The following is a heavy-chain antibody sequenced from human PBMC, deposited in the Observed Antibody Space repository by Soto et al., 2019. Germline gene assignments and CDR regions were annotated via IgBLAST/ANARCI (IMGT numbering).Heavy chain of an antibody. J-gene: IGHJ6*02. D-gene: IGHD3-3*01. Sequence: EVQLVESGGGLVQPGGSLRLSCAASGFTFSTYWMNWVRQAPGKGLEWVANIKEDGSEEYYVDSVKGRFTISRDNAKNSLFIDMNSRRGEYTAGYYWAREWGAPGRGSGFGYCYHFGMDVWGQGTTVTVPS. V-gene: IGHV3-7*05. CDR1: GFTFSTYW. CDR3: AREWGAPGRGSGFGYCYHFGMDV. CDR2: IKEDGSEE.